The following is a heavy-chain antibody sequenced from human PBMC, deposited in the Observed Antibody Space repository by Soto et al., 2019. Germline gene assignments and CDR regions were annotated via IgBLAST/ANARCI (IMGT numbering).Heavy chain of an antibody. CDR2: MNTNSGNT. CDR3: ARAPGILTGYYPN. D-gene: IGHD3-9*01. CDR1: GYTFTSYG. V-gene: IGHV1-8*01. Sequence: GASVKVSCKASGYTFTSYGINWVRQATGQGLEWMGWMNTNSGNTGYAQKLQGRVTMTRNTSISPAYMELSSLRSEDTAVYYCARAPGILTGYYPNWGQGTLVTVSS. J-gene: IGHJ4*02.